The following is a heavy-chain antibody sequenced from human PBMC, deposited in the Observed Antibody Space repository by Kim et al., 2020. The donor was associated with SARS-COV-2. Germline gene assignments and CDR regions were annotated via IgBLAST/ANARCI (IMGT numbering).Heavy chain of an antibody. V-gene: IGHV2-70*11. J-gene: IGHJ5*01. CDR1: GFSFRTSEVC. Sequence: SGPTLVNPTQTLTLTCSFSGFSFRTSEVCVAWIRQPPGKALEWLARICWNDGKYYSTSLKTRLTISKDTSKNQVVLTMTNVDPVDTATYYCSRDSPEGHGDSWGLGTLVTVSS. D-gene: IGHD3-22*01. CDR2: ICWNDGK. CDR3: SRDSPEGHGDS.